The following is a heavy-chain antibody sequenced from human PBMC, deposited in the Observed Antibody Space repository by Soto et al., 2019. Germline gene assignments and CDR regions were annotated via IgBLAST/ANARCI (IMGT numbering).Heavy chain of an antibody. Sequence: LRLSCAASGFTFSSYAMHWVRQAPGKGLEWVAVISYDGSNKYYADSVKGRFTISRDNSKNTLYLQMNSLRAEDTAVYYCASGGSSLNFDSWGQGTLVTVSS. CDR2: ISYDGSNK. V-gene: IGHV3-30-3*01. D-gene: IGHD6-6*01. CDR1: GFTFSSYA. J-gene: IGHJ4*02. CDR3: ASGGSSLNFDS.